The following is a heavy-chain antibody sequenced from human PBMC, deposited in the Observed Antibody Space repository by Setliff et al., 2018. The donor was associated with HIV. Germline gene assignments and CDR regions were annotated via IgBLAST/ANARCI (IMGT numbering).Heavy chain of an antibody. V-gene: IGHV4-4*07. J-gene: IGHJ5*02. Sequence: SETLSLTCTVSGGSISSYHWSWIRQPAGKGLEWIGRIYSSGSTNYNPSLKSRVTLSIDTSKNQFSLKLTSVTAADTAVYYCARGGGLNWFDPWGQGTLVTV. CDR3: ARGGGLNWFDP. CDR1: GGSISSYH. D-gene: IGHD2-15*01. CDR2: IYSSGST.